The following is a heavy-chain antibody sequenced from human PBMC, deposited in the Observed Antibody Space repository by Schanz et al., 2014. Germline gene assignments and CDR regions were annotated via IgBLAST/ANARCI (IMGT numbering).Heavy chain of an antibody. J-gene: IGHJ4*02. CDR3: ARGTPFLCDY. D-gene: IGHD3-16*01. Sequence: EEQLLESGGALVQPGGSLRLSCAASGFSFSNYALVWVRQAPGKGLEWVSSISSTSTYLYYADSVKGRFTISRDSARNSLYLQMSSLRAEDTAVYYCARGTPFLCDYWGQGTLVTVSS. V-gene: IGHV3-21*01. CDR2: ISSTSTYL. CDR1: GFSFSNYA.